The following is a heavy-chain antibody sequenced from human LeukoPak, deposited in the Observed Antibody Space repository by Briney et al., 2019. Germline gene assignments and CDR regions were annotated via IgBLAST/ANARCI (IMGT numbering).Heavy chain of an antibody. CDR2: IYSGGST. Sequence: PGGSLRLSCAASGFTVSSNYMSWVRQAPGKGLEWVSVIYSGGSTYYADSVKGRFTISRDNSKNTLYLQMNSLRAEDTAVYYCATDGGLWFGPVQTGAFDIWGQGTMVTVSS. J-gene: IGHJ3*02. V-gene: IGHV3-66*01. D-gene: IGHD3-10*01. CDR1: GFTVSSNY. CDR3: ATDGGLWFGPVQTGAFDI.